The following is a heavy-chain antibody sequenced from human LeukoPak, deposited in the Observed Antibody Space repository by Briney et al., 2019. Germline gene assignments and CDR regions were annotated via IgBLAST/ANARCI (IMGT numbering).Heavy chain of an antibody. Sequence: GGSLRLSCAASGFTFSSYGMHWVRQAPGKGLEWVAVIWYDGSNKYYADSVKGRFTISRDNSKNTLYLQMNSLRAEDTAVYYCAKDMNTVTTTFDYWGQGTLVTVSS. CDR1: GFTFSSYG. D-gene: IGHD4-17*01. CDR3: AKDMNTVTTTFDY. V-gene: IGHV3-30*02. CDR2: IWYDGSNK. J-gene: IGHJ4*02.